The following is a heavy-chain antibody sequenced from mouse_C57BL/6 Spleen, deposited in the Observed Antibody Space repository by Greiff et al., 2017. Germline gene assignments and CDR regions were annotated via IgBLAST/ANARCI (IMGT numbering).Heavy chain of an antibody. CDR3: AREKGDSSGPFAY. CDR2: IHPNSGST. CDR1: GYTFTSYW. V-gene: IGHV1-64*01. Sequence: VQLKESGAELVKPGASVKLSCKASGYTFTSYWMHWVKQRPGQGLEWIGMIHPNSGSTNYNEKFKSKATLTVDKSSSTAYMQLSSLTSEDSAFYYCAREKGDSSGPFAYWGQGTLVTVSA. D-gene: IGHD3-2*02. J-gene: IGHJ3*01.